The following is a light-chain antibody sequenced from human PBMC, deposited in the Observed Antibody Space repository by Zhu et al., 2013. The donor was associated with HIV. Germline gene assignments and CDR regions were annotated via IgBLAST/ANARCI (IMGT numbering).Light chain of an antibody. V-gene: IGLV3-1*01. Sequence: SYDLTQPPSVSVSPGQTASITCSGDKLGHKYACWYRQKPGQSPVLVIYQDTKRPSGIPERFSGSNSGNTATLTISGTQTMDEADYYCQAWDSSTGVFGGGTKLTVL. CDR2: QDT. J-gene: IGLJ2*01. CDR3: QAWDSSTGV. CDR1: KLGHKY.